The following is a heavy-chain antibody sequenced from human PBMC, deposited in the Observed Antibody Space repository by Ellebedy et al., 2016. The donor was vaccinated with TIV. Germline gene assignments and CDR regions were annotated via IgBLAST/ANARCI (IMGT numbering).Heavy chain of an antibody. Sequence: GGSLRLXXIASGFTFGDYGMSWVRQAPGKGLEWVSFIRTKPYGGTAEYAASVKGRFITSRDDSKSIAYLQMDSLKSEDTAVYYCTRDRDSSNWSSALKALDLWGQGTLVTVTS. D-gene: IGHD6-13*01. CDR3: TRDRDSSNWSSALKALDL. CDR2: IRTKPYGGTA. CDR1: GFTFGDYG. V-gene: IGHV3-49*04. J-gene: IGHJ5*02.